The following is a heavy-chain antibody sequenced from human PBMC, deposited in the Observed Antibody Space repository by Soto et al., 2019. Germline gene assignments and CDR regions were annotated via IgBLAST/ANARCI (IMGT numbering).Heavy chain of an antibody. CDR3: KRASSNDHSDGFAS. D-gene: IGHD4-4*01. J-gene: IGHJ3*02. Sequence: LTLGRKIAVEGVSINIGGLSIIRQTPSRGLEWLGRTYYRSKWNKDYAVSVKSRITINPDTSKNQFSLQLNSVTPEDTAVYYCKRASSNDHSDGFASGAQGPMAT. V-gene: IGHV6-1*01. CDR1: VEGVSINIGG. CDR2: TYYRSKWNK.